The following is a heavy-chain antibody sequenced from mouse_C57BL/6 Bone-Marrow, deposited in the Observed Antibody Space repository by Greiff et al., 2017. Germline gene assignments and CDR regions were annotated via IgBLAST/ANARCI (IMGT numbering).Heavy chain of an antibody. V-gene: IGHV1-59*01. CDR2: IDPSDSYT. J-gene: IGHJ2*01. Sequence: VQLQQPGAELVRPGTSVKLSCTASGYTFTSYWMHWVKQRPGQGLEWIGVIDPSDSYTNYNQKFKGKATLTVDTSSSTAYMQLSSLTSEDSAVYYCARLWDGDYWGQGTTLTVSS. D-gene: IGHD4-1*01. CDR3: ARLWDGDY. CDR1: GYTFTSYW.